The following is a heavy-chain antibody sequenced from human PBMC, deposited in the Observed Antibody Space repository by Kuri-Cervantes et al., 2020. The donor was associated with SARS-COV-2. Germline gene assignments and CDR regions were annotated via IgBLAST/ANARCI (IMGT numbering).Heavy chain of an antibody. CDR2: INPNSGGT. V-gene: IGHV1-2*02. D-gene: IGHD1-26*01. CDR3: ARHGGRSGSYDPRMDY. J-gene: IGHJ4*02. CDR1: GYTFTGYY. Sequence: ASVKVSCKASGYTFTGYYMHWVRQAPGQGLEWMGWINPNSGGTNYAQKFQGRVTMTRDTSISTAYLQWSSLKASDTAMYYCARHGGRSGSYDPRMDYWGQGTLVTVSS.